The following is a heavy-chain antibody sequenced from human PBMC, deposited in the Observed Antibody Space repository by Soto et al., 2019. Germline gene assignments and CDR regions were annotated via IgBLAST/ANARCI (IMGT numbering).Heavy chain of an antibody. V-gene: IGHV3-23*01. CDR1: GFTFSSYG. D-gene: IGHD4-17*01. J-gene: IGHJ4*02. CDR2: ISGAGSSST. CDR3: AKPGYYGGHSHFDH. Sequence: EVQLLESGGGLVQPGGSLRLSCVASGFTFSSYGMIWVRQAPGKGLEWVSIISGAGSSSTYYADSVKGRFTISRDNSKNTLYLQMNSLRAEDTAVYYCAKPGYYGGHSHFDHWGQGTLVTVAS.